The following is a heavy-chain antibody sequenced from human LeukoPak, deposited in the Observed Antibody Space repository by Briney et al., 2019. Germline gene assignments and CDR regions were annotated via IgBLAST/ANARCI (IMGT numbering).Heavy chain of an antibody. CDR3: ARDQEEYYDSSGYPDY. CDR2: ISSYNGNT. J-gene: IGHJ4*02. V-gene: IGHV1-18*01. D-gene: IGHD3-22*01. Sequence: ASVKVSCKASGYTFTSYGISWVRQAPGQGLEWLGWISSYNGNTNYAQKLQGRATMTTDTSTSTAYMELRSLRSDDTAVYYCARDQEEYYDSSGYPDYWGQGTLVTVSS. CDR1: GYTFTSYG.